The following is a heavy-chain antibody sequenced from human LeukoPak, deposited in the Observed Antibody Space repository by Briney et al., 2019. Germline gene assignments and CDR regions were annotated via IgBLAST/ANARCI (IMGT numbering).Heavy chain of an antibody. CDR2: IWYDGSNK. V-gene: IGHV3-33*08. J-gene: IGHJ4*02. CDR3: ARGGDYYSYFDY. Sequence: GGSLRLSCAVSGFTFSSYGMHWVRQAPGKGLEWVAVIWYDGSNKYYADSVKGRFTISRDNSKNTLYLQVNSLRAEDTAVYYCARGGDYYSYFDYWGQGTLVTVSS. CDR1: GFTFSSYG. D-gene: IGHD4-17*01.